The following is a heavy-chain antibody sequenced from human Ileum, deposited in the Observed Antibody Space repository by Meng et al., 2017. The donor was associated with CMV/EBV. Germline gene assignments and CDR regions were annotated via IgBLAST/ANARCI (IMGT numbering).Heavy chain of an antibody. V-gene: IGHV3-43D*03. CDR3: ATRGSARTHFDS. J-gene: IGHJ4*02. Sequence: GESLKISCAASGFTFDNYAMQWVRQAPGKGLEWVSFISWNGDDTYYADSVKGRFTVSRGNNKNSLYLQMHSLRVEDTALYYCATRGSARTHFDSWGQGTLVTVSS. CDR1: GFTFDNYA. D-gene: IGHD6-6*01. CDR2: ISWNGDDT.